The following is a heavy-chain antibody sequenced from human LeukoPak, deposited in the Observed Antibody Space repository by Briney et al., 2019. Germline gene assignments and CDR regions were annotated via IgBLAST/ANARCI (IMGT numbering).Heavy chain of an antibody. CDR3: ASATWYYYDSSGYYG. J-gene: IGHJ4*02. Sequence: PSETLSLTCTVSGDSISSYYWSWIRQPPGKGLEWIGEINHSGSTNYNPSLKSRVTISVDTSKNQFSLKLSSVTAADTAVYYCASATWYYYDSSGYYGWGQGTLVTVSS. CDR1: GDSISSYY. V-gene: IGHV4-34*01. D-gene: IGHD3-22*01. CDR2: INHSGST.